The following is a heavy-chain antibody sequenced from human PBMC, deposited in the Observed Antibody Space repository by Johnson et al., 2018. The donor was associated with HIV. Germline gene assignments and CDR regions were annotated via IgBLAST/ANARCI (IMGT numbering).Heavy chain of an antibody. CDR1: GFTFDDYA. CDR3: ARVAVAGTYAFDI. Sequence: VQLVESGGGVVRPGGSLRLSCTIYGFTFDDYAMSWVRRVPGKGLEWVCGINWNGGSTGYVDSVKGRFTISRENAKNSLYLQMNSMRAGDTAVYYCARVAVAGTYAFDIWGEGTMVTVSS. V-gene: IGHV3-20*04. J-gene: IGHJ3*02. D-gene: IGHD6-19*01. CDR2: INWNGGST.